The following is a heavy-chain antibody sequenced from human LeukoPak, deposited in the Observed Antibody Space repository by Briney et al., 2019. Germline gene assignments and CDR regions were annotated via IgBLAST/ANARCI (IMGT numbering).Heavy chain of an antibody. V-gene: IGHV4-61*02. Sequence: SQSLSLACTVAGGSIISGSYYSSWIRQPGGKGLERIGRISSSGNTNYNPSLKSRGTISIDTSKNEFSLNLSSVTASHTAVYYCARSPSAGWFDPWGQGTLVTVSS. CDR1: GGSIISGSYY. J-gene: IGHJ5*02. CDR2: ISSSGNT. CDR3: ARSPSAGWFDP.